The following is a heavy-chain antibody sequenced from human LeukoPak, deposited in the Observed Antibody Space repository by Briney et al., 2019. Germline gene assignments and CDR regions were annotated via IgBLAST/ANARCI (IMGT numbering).Heavy chain of an antibody. CDR1: GGSFSGYY. CDR2: INHSGST. J-gene: IGHJ4*02. Sequence: ASETLSLTCAVYGGSFSGYYWSWIRQPPGKGLEWIGEINHSGSTYYNPSLKSRVTISVDTSKNQFSLKLSSVTAADTAVYYCARVAPLPDYWGQGTLVTVSS. CDR3: ARVAPLPDY. V-gene: IGHV4-34*01.